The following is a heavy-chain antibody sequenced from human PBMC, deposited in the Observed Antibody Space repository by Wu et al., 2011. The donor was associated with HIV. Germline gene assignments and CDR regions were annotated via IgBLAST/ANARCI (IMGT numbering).Heavy chain of an antibody. CDR3: ARGYKWDLPAYNWFDP. V-gene: IGHV1-69*13. Sequence: QVQLVQTGAEVKKPGASVKVSCKTSGYTFTSYGISWVRQAPGQGLEWVGRIIPMFGTPNYARKFQGRVTITADESTSTAYMELSSLRSEDTAVYYCARGYKWDLPAYNWFDPWGQGTLVTVSS. CDR2: IIPMFGTP. J-gene: IGHJ5*02. D-gene: IGHD1-26*01. CDR1: GYTFTSYG.